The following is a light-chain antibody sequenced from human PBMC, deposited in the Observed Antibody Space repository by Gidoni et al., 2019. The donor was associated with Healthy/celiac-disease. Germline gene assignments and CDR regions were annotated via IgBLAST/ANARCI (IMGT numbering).Light chain of an antibody. V-gene: IGLV1-47*01. CDR1: SSNIGSNY. J-gene: IGLJ1*01. CDR2: RNN. Sequence: QPVLPQPPSASGTPGQRVTISCSGSSSNIGSNYVYWYQHLPGTDPKLLIYRNNQRPSGVPDRFSGSKSGTSASLAISGLRSEDEADYYCAAWEDSLSGFYVFGTGTKVTVL. CDR3: AAWEDSLSGFYV.